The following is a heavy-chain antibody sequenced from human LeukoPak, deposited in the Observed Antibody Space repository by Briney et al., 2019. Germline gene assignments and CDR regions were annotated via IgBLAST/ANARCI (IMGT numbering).Heavy chain of an antibody. Sequence: PSETLSLTCTVSGGSISSYYWGWIRQPPGKGLEWIGYIYYSGSTNYNPSLKSRVTISVDTSKNQFSLKLSSVTAADTAVYYCARIRYYYGSGYYFDYWGQGTLVTVSS. D-gene: IGHD3-10*01. J-gene: IGHJ4*02. CDR3: ARIRYYYGSGYYFDY. V-gene: IGHV4-59*01. CDR2: IYYSGST. CDR1: GGSISSYY.